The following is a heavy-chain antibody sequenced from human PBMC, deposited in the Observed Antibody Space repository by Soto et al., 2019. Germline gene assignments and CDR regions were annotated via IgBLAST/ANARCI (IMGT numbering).Heavy chain of an antibody. CDR3: ARALGKYVSSTRCFDF. J-gene: IGHJ4*02. Sequence: ASVKVSCKASGYTFNSYGISWVRQAPGQGLEWMGWISAYNGNTNYAQKLQGRVTMTTDTSTSTAYMELRSLRSDDTAVYYCARALGKYVSSTRCFDFWGQGTLVPVSS. CDR2: ISAYNGNT. V-gene: IGHV1-18*01. D-gene: IGHD2-2*01. CDR1: GYTFNSYG.